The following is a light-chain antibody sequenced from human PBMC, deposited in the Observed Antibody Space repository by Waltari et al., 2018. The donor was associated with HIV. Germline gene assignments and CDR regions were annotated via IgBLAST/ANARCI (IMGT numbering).Light chain of an antibody. V-gene: IGLV1-47*01. Sequence: QSVLTPPPSASGTPGPRVTISCSGSSSNVGNHYVYWYQQLPGTAPKLLISINNQRPSGVPARFSASKSSTTASLASSSLRSDEGAEYYCAALDDRHIVQVVFGGGTKLSVL. CDR2: INN. CDR3: AALDDRHIVQVV. CDR1: SSNVGNHY. J-gene: IGLJ2*01.